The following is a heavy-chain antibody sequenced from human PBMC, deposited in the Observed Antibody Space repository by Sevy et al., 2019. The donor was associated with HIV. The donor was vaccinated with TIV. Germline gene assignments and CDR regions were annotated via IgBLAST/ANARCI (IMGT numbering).Heavy chain of an antibody. Sequence: GGSLRLSCATSGFTFSDYSLNWVRQAPGKGLEGVSAIGRSTGYTTYADSVRGRFIISRDNAKNSVYLQMSSLRVEDTAVYYCARDSGTYYYASGRGRNYYSGMDAWGQGTTVTVSS. D-gene: IGHD3-10*01. V-gene: IGHV3-21*01. J-gene: IGHJ6*02. CDR2: IGRSTGYT. CDR3: ARDSGTYYYASGRGRNYYSGMDA. CDR1: GFTFSDYS.